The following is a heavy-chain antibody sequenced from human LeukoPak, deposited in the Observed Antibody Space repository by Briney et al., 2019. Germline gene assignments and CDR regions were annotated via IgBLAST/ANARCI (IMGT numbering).Heavy chain of an antibody. D-gene: IGHD6-19*01. CDR1: GGSISSYY. CDR3: ARGGQWLVPLRFDY. V-gene: IGHV4-59*01. J-gene: IGHJ4*02. Sequence: PSETLSLTCTVSGGSISSYYWSWIRQPPGKGLEWIGYIYYSGSTNYNPSLKSRVTTSVDTSKNQFSLKLSSMTAADTAVYYCARGGQWLVPLRFDYWGQGTLVTVSS. CDR2: IYYSGST.